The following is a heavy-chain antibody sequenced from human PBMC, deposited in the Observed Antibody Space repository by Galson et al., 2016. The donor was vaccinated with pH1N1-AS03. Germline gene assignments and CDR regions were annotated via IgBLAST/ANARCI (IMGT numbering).Heavy chain of an antibody. Sequence: SLRLSCAASGSTFRSYAMHWVRQAPGKGLQWMAVISNDGSYKHYADSVKGRFTISRDNSRNTVFLQMNSLTADDTAIYYCVRDGDISTWPLDFWGQGTLVTVSS. CDR3: VRDGDISTWPLDF. D-gene: IGHD2-15*01. CDR2: ISNDGSYK. J-gene: IGHJ4*02. V-gene: IGHV3-30*07. CDR1: GSTFRSYA.